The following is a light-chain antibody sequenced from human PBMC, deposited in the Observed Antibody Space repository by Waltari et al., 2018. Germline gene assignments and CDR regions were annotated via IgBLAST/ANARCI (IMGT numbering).Light chain of an antibody. Sequence: QSALTQPASLSGSPGQSITIYCAGTKNDIGTYNFVSWFQQFPGQAPKLIVSEATKRPPGVFYRVAVSKSGNTASLTISGLQAEDEAYYYCCSYAGGSRVIFGGGTKLTVL. J-gene: IGLJ2*01. CDR3: CSYAGGSRVI. V-gene: IGLV2-23*01. CDR2: EAT. CDR1: KNDIGTYNF.